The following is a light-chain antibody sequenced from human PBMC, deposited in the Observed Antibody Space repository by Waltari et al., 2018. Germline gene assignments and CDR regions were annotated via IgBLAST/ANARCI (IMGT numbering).Light chain of an antibody. CDR3: MQGTHWPYT. CDR2: RVS. Sequence: DVVMTPSPLSLPVTLAQPASISRKSSQSLVHSAGNTPLNWFQQRPGQSPRRLIHRVSNRDSGVPDRFSGSGSDTDFTLKISRVEAGDVGVYYCMQGTHWPYTFGQGTKLDIK. V-gene: IGKV2-30*02. CDR1: QSLVHSAGNTP. J-gene: IGKJ2*01.